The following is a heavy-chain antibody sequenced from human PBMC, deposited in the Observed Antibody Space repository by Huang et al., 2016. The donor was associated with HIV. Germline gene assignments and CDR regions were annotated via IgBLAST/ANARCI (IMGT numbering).Heavy chain of an antibody. J-gene: IGHJ4*02. V-gene: IGHV3-30*18. CDR2: ISYEGSNK. Sequence: VQLVESGGGVVQPGRSLRLACAASGFSFSTYGLHWVRQASGRGLELVAVISYEGSNKYYAHSVKGRFTISRDTSENKVYLQMNSLRHEDTAVYYCAKDGADEEWDIDYWGQGTLVTVSS. CDR3: AKDGADEEWDIDY. D-gene: IGHD1-26*01. CDR1: GFSFSTYG.